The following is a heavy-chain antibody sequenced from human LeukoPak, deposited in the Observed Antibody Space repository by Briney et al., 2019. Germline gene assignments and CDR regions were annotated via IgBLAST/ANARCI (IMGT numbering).Heavy chain of an antibody. CDR2: ISGSGGST. D-gene: IGHD3-22*01. Sequence: GGSLRLSCAASGFTFSSYAMSWVRQAPGKGLEWVSAISGSGGSTYYADSVKGRFTISKDNSKNTLYLQMHSLRAEDTAVYYCAKDINYDIPFDYWGQGTLVTVSS. V-gene: IGHV3-23*01. CDR3: AKDINYDIPFDY. CDR1: GFTFSSYA. J-gene: IGHJ4*02.